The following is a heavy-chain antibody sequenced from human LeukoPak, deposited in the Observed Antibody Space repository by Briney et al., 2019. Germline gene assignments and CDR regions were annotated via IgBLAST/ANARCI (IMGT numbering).Heavy chain of an antibody. CDR2: IYSGGRP. J-gene: IGHJ4*02. V-gene: IGHV3-53*01. D-gene: IGHD3-10*01. CDR1: GLTVSGKY. CDR3: ATDGTYGQGYFDF. Sequence: GGSLRLSCAASGLTVSGKYMMWVRQAPGKRLEWVSLIYSGGRPYHADSVRGRFTISRDTSKNTLFLQLSSLRAEDTALYYCATDGTYGQGYFDFWGLGTLVTVSS.